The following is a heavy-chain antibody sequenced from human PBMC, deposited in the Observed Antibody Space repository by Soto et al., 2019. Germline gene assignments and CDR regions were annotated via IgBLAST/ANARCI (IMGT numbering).Heavy chain of an antibody. Sequence: GGSLRLSCAASGFTFSNYCMHWVRQAPGKGQDLRSGRWAKRLDADDCRSRWGPFYISKDNSKNTLYLQMNSLRAEDTAVYYCAKDPGSSWYDNWFDPWGQGTLVTVSS. D-gene: IGHD6-13*01. CDR2: RWAKRLDA. J-gene: IGHJ5*02. CDR3: AKDPGSSWYDNWFDP. CDR1: GFTFSNYC. V-gene: IGHV3-23*01.